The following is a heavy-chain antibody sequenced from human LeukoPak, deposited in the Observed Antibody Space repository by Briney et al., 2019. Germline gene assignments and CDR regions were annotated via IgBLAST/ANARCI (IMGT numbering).Heavy chain of an antibody. CDR2: IYSSGNT. D-gene: IGHD3-3*01. CDR3: ARHSGLRSPFDP. J-gene: IGHJ5*02. V-gene: IGHV4-39*01. CDR1: GGSFSGYY. Sequence: SETLSLTCAVYGGSFSGYYWGWIRQPPGRDLEWIGSIYSSGNTYYNPSLESRVTISVDTSKNQLSLKLTSATAADTPVYYCARHSGLRSPFDPWGQGTLVTVSS.